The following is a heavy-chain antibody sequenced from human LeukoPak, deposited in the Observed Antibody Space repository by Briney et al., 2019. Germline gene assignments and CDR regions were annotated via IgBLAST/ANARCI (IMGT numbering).Heavy chain of an antibody. CDR2: IYYSGST. V-gene: IGHV4-59*12. CDR1: GGSIGNFF. J-gene: IGHJ5*02. CDR3: ARVTRGYGSGSYGNWFDP. Sequence: SETLSLTCTVSGGSIGNFFWSWIRQSPGEGLEWIGFIYYSGSTYYNPSLKSRVTISVDTSKNQFSLKLSSVTAADTAVYYCARVTRGYGSGSYGNWFDPWGQGTLVTVSS. D-gene: IGHD3-10*01.